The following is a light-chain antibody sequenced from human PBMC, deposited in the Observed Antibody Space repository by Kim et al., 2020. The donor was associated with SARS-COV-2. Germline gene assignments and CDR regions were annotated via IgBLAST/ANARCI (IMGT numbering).Light chain of an antibody. CDR2: ELS. CDR3: SSYAGSNNLV. V-gene: IGLV2-8*01. J-gene: IGLJ3*02. Sequence: GQSVTISCTGTSSDIGNYNYVCWYQHHPGKAPKLIIYELSKRPSGVPDRFSGSKSGNTASLTVSGLQPEDEADYYCSSYAGSNNLVFGGGTQLTVL. CDR1: SSDIGNYNY.